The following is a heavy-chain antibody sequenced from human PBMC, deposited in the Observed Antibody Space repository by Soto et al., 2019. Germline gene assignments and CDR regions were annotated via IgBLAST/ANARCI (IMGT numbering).Heavy chain of an antibody. J-gene: IGHJ6*02. Sequence: GESLKISCKGSGYSFTSYWIGWVRQMPGKGLEWMGITYPGDSDTRYSPSFQGQVAISADKSISTAYLQWSSLKASDTAMYYCARPGGIAAAGTYYYYGMDVWGQGTTVTVSS. CDR3: ARPGGIAAAGTYYYYGMDV. CDR2: TYPGDSDT. D-gene: IGHD6-13*01. V-gene: IGHV5-51*01. CDR1: GYSFTSYW.